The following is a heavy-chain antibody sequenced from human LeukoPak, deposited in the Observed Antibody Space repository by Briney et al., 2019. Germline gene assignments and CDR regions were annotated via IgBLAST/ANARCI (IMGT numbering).Heavy chain of an antibody. V-gene: IGHV4-4*07. CDR3: ARDQYSGSLDY. Sequence: PSETLSLTCTVSGGSISSYYWTWIRQPAGQGLEWMGRFYSTGSTNYNPSLKSRVTISVDTYKNQFSLKLSSVTAADTAVDYCARDQYSGSLDYWGQGTLVTVSS. CDR2: FYSTGST. J-gene: IGHJ4*02. CDR1: GGSISSYY. D-gene: IGHD1-26*01.